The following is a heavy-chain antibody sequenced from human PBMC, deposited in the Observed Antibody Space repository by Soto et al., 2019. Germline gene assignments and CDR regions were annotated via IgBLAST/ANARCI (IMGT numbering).Heavy chain of an antibody. J-gene: IGHJ4*02. D-gene: IGHD1-26*01. Sequence: PSETLSLTCTVSGGSISSYYWSWIRQPPGKGLEWIGYIYYSGSTNYNPSLKSRVTISVDTSKNQFSLKLSSVTAADTAVYYCARWELLNRVFDYWGQGTLVTVSS. V-gene: IGHV4-59*01. CDR3: ARWELLNRVFDY. CDR2: IYYSGST. CDR1: GGSISSYY.